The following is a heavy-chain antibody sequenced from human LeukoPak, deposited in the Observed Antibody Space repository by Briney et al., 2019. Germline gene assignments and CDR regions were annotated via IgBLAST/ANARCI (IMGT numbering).Heavy chain of an antibody. D-gene: IGHD1-26*01. Sequence: ASVKVSCKASGYTFTSYYMHWVRQTPGRGGEWMGINNPSGGSTSYAQKFQGRVTMTRDTSTSTVYMELSSLRSEDTAVYYCAREGSGSYFNPSRDFDYWGQGTLVTVSS. J-gene: IGHJ4*02. CDR3: AREGSGSYFNPSRDFDY. CDR1: GYTFTSYY. V-gene: IGHV1-46*01. CDR2: NNPSGGST.